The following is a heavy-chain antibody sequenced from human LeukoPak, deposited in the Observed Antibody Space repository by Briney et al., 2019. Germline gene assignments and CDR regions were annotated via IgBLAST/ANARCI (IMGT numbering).Heavy chain of an antibody. CDR3: ARLLWSGYVFDY. V-gene: IGHV1-2*02. CDR2: INPNSGGT. Sequence: ASVKVSCKASGYTFTGYYMHWVRQAPGQGLEWMGWINPNSGGTNYAQKFQGRVTMTRDTSISTAYMELSRLRSDDTAVYYCARLLWSGYVFDYWGQGTLVTVSS. J-gene: IGHJ4*02. CDR1: GYTFTGYY. D-gene: IGHD3-3*01.